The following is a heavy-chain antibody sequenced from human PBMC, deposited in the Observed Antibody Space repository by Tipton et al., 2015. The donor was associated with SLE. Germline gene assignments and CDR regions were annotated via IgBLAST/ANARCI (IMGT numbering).Heavy chain of an antibody. V-gene: IGHV3-30*04. D-gene: IGHD1-26*01. CDR1: GFTFSSYA. CDR3: ARDEGSGSSCEGLDY. Sequence: SLRLSCAASGFTFSSYAMHWVRQAPGKGLEWVAVISYDGSYKYYADSVKGRFTISRDNSKNTLYLQMNSLRVEDTAVYYCARDEGSGSSCEGLDYWGQGTLVTVSS. J-gene: IGHJ4*02. CDR2: ISYDGSYK.